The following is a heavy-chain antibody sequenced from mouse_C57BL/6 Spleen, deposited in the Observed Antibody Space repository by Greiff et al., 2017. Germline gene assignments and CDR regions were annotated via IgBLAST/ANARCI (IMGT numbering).Heavy chain of an antibody. D-gene: IGHD1-3*01. CDR3: TRPLTHFDY. Sequence: VQLQQSGAELVRPGASVTLSCKASGYTFTDYEMHWVKQTPVHGLEWIGAIDPETGGTAYNQKFKGKVILTADKSSSTAYMELRSLTSEDSAVYYCTRPLTHFDYWGQGTTLTVSS. J-gene: IGHJ2*01. CDR1: GYTFTDYE. CDR2: IDPETGGT. V-gene: IGHV1-15*01.